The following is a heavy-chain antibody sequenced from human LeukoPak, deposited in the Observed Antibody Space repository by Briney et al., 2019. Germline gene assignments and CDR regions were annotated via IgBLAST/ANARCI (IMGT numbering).Heavy chain of an antibody. D-gene: IGHD5-18*01. CDR1: GGTFSSYA. CDR3: ASKRGYSYGLDY. J-gene: IGHJ4*02. V-gene: IGHV1-69*13. Sequence: ASVKVSCKASGGTFSSYAVSWVRQAPGQGLEWMGGIIPIFGTANYAQKFQGRVTITADESTSTAYMELSSLRSEDTAVYYCASKRGYSYGLDYWGQGTLVTVSS. CDR2: IIPIFGTA.